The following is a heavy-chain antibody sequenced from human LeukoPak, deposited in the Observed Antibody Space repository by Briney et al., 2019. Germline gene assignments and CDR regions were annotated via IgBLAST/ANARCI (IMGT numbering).Heavy chain of an antibody. Sequence: GGSLRLSCAASGFTFSRYAMHWVRQAPGKGLEWVAVISYDGSNKYYADSVKGRFTISRDNSKNTLYLQMNSLRAEDTAVYYCAKDRAARWYFDYWGQGTLVTVSS. CDR3: AKDRAARWYFDY. V-gene: IGHV3-30*04. CDR2: ISYDGSNK. CDR1: GFTFSRYA. J-gene: IGHJ4*02. D-gene: IGHD4-23*01.